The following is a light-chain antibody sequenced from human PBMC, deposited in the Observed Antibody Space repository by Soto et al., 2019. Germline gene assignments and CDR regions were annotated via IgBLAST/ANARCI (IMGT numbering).Light chain of an antibody. J-gene: IGKJ4*01. Sequence: DIQMTQSPSSVSASVGDRVTITCRASQAIGYWLAWYQQKPGKAPKLLIYPASNLQSGVPSRFSGSGSGTDLTLTISSLQPEDFAIYYCQQENSFPLTFGGGTKVEIK. CDR2: PAS. CDR3: QQENSFPLT. V-gene: IGKV1-12*01. CDR1: QAIGYW.